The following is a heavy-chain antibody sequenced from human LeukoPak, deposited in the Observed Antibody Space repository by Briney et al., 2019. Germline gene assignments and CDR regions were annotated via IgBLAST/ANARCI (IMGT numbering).Heavy chain of an antibody. V-gene: IGHV3-23*01. CDR1: GFTFSNHA. Sequence: GGSLGLSCAASGFTFSNHAMSWVRQAPGKGLEWVSDVSGSGAGTYYADSVKGRFTVSRDNSKNTLYLQMNSLRAEDTAVYYCAKGELRLGDLYYYGMDVWGQGTTVTVSS. J-gene: IGHJ6*02. CDR2: VSGSGAGT. CDR3: AKGELRLGDLYYYGMDV. D-gene: IGHD5-12*01.